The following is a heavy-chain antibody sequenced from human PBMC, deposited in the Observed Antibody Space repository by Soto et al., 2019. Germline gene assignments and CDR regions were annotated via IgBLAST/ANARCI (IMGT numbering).Heavy chain of an antibody. CDR3: ARPRVPGVRGDWFDP. CDR1: GLTVSRTQ. CDR2: IYSAGST. Sequence: EVQLVETGGGLIQPGGSLRLSCAASGLTVSRTQMAWVRQVPGKGLQWVSVIYSAGSTYYANAVKGRFTISRDNSKNTLYLQMNSLTAEDTAVYDCARPRVPGVRGDWFDPWGQGTLVTVSS. D-gene: IGHD2-2*01. V-gene: IGHV3-53*02. J-gene: IGHJ5*02.